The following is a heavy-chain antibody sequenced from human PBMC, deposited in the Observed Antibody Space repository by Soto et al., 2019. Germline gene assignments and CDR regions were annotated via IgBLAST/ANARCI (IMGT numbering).Heavy chain of an antibody. D-gene: IGHD2-2*01. V-gene: IGHV4-59*08. Sequence: SETLSLTCTVSGGSISSYYWSWIRQPPGKGLEWIGYIYYSGSTNYNPSLKSRVTISVDTSKNQFSLKLSSVTAADTAVYYCARRGGKYRSSTSCYLGYYYYMDVWGKGTTVTVSS. CDR1: GGSISSYY. CDR2: IYYSGST. CDR3: ARRGGKYRSSTSCYLGYYYYMDV. J-gene: IGHJ6*03.